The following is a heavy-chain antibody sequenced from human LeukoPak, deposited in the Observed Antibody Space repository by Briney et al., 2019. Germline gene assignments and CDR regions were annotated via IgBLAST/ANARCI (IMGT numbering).Heavy chain of an antibody. D-gene: IGHD3-22*01. V-gene: IGHV1-18*01. CDR3: ARGPPDYYDSSSAILEGGYFDY. CDR1: GYTFTSYG. CDR2: ISAYNGNT. Sequence: GASVKVSCKASGYTFTSYGISWVRQAPGQGLEWMGWISAYNGNTNYAQKLQGRVTMTTDTSTSTAYMELRSLRSDDTAVYYCARGPPDYYDSSSAILEGGYFDYWGQGTLVTVSS. J-gene: IGHJ4*02.